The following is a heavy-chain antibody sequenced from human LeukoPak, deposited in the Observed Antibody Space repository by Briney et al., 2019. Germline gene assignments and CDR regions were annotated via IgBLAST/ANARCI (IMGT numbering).Heavy chain of an antibody. J-gene: IGHJ5*02. Sequence: VSVIYSGGWTYYADSVMGRFTISRDNSKNTLYLQMNSLRAEDTAVYYCARDSSGWHGWFDPWGQGTLVTVSS. V-gene: IGHV3-53*01. CDR3: ARDSSGWHGWFDP. D-gene: IGHD6-19*01. CDR2: IYSGGWT.